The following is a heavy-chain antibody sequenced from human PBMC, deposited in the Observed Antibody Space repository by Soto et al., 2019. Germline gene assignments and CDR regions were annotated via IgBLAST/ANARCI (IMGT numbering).Heavy chain of an antibody. J-gene: IGHJ4*02. CDR1: GFTFSIYA. CDR2: ISGSGGST. D-gene: IGHD3-10*01. Sequence: EVQLLESGGGLVQPGGSLRLSCAAAGFTFSIYAMSWVRQAPGKGLEWVSAISGSGGSTYYADSVKGRFTISRDNSKNTLDLQMNGLRADDTAVYYCAKATRGGSATLIRDYWGQGTLVTVSS. V-gene: IGHV3-23*01. CDR3: AKATRGGSATLIRDY.